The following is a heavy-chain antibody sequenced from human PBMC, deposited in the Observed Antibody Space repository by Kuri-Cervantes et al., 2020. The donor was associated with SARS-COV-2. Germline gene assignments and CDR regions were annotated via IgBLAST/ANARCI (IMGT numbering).Heavy chain of an antibody. V-gene: IGHV1-46*01. CDR1: GYTFTSYY. D-gene: IGHD3-10*01. CDR2: INPSGGST. J-gene: IGHJ5*02. CDR3: ARARGFGTETNWFDP. Sequence: ASVKVSCKASGYTFTSYYMHWVRQAPGQGLEWMGIINPSGGSTSYAQKFQGRVIMTRDTSTSTVYMELSSLRSEDTAVYYCARARGFGTETNWFDPWGQGTLVTVSS.